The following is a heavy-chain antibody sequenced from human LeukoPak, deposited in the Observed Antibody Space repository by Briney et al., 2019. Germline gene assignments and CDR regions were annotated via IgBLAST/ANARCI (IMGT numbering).Heavy chain of an antibody. D-gene: IGHD6-19*01. Sequence: GGSLRLSCAASGFTFSSYSMNWVRQAPGKGLEWVSSISSSSSYIYYADSVKGRFTISRDNAKNSLYLQMNSLRAEDTAVYYCARYRPYSSGNDYYYYMDVWGKGTTVTVSS. CDR2: ISSSSSYI. CDR1: GFTFSSYS. CDR3: ARYRPYSSGNDYYYYMDV. V-gene: IGHV3-21*01. J-gene: IGHJ6*03.